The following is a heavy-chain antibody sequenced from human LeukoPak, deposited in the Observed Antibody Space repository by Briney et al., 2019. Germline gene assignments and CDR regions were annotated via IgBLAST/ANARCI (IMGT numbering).Heavy chain of an antibody. CDR2: ISSSSSTI. CDR1: GFTFSNYS. J-gene: IGHJ4*02. V-gene: IGHV3-48*02. CDR3: ARGAMVRGVIMFGY. Sequence: GGSLRLSCAASGFTFSNYSMNWVRQAPGKGLEWVSYISSSSSTIYYADSVKGRFTISRDNVKNSLYLQMNSLRDEDTAVYYCARGAMVRGVIMFGYWGQGTLVTVSS. D-gene: IGHD3-10*01.